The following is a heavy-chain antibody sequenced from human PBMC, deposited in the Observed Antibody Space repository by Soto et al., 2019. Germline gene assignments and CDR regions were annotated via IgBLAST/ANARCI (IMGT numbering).Heavy chain of an antibody. CDR1: GYTFTSYA. V-gene: IGHV1-3*01. CDR3: TREGSAPYYYYGMDA. D-gene: IGHD3-10*01. Sequence: ASVKVSCKASGYTFTSYAMHWVRQAPGQGLEWMGWINAGNGNTKYSQKFQGRVTITRDTSASTAYMELRSLRSDDTAIYYCTREGSAPYYYYGMDAWGQGTTVTVSS. J-gene: IGHJ6*02. CDR2: INAGNGNT.